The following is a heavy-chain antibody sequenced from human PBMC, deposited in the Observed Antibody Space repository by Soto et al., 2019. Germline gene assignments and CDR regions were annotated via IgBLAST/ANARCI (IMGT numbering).Heavy chain of an antibody. D-gene: IGHD1-1*01. V-gene: IGHV4-4*02. J-gene: IGHJ6*01. Sequence: QVQLQESGPGLVKPSGTLSLSCAVSGGSITNTKWWTWVRQAPGKGLEWFGEISPSEGSTYNTFFKRPGSMSLKTSTSHYSLRLRSVTAAGTTVYYCAPQTISYTWVVWGQGTTVTLSS. CDR2: ISPSEGS. CDR1: GGSITNTKW. CDR3: APQTISYTWVV.